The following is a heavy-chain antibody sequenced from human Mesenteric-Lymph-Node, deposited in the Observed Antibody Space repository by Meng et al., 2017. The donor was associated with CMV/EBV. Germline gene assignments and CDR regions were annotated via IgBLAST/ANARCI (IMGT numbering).Heavy chain of an antibody. Sequence: ASVKVSCKASGYTFTGYYMHWVRQAPGQGLEWMGWINPNSGGTNYAQKFQGRVTMTRDTSISTAYMELSRLRSDDTAVYYCARSGSSWYSGKRFVYWGQGTLVTVSS. V-gene: IGHV1-2*02. CDR3: ARSGSSWYSGKRFVY. J-gene: IGHJ4*02. CDR2: INPNSGGT. CDR1: GYTFTGYY. D-gene: IGHD6-13*01.